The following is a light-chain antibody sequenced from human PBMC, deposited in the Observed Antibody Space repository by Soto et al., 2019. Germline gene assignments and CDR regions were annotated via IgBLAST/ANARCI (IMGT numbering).Light chain of an antibody. CDR1: QSISKY. Sequence: DIQMTQSPSTLSVFVGDRVTITCRASQSISKYLGWYQQKPGKAPNLLIYDASILESGVPSRFSGSGSGTEFSLTISSLQADDFATYYCQHYNSYSEAFGQGTKVELK. CDR2: DAS. CDR3: QHYNSYSEA. V-gene: IGKV1-5*01. J-gene: IGKJ1*01.